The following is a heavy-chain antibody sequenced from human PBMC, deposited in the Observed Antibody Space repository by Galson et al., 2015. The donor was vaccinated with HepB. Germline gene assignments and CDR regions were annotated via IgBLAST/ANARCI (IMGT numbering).Heavy chain of an antibody. Sequence: SLRLSCAASGFTFSSYSMNWVRQAPGKGLEWVSLISPDRSHIYYADSIKGRFTISRDNARNSLYLEMNSLRAEDTAVYYCAKDLRSGYDFNSFSIDYWGQGTLVTVSS. CDR3: AKDLRSGYDFNSFSIDY. D-gene: IGHD5-12*01. J-gene: IGHJ4*02. CDR2: ISPDRSHI. CDR1: GFTFSSYS. V-gene: IGHV3-21*04.